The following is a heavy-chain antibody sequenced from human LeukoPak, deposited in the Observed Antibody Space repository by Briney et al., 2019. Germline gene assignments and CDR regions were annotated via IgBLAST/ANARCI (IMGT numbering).Heavy chain of an antibody. CDR3: AKDAHGRITMIVDY. V-gene: IGHV3-9*01. CDR2: ISWNSGSI. CDR1: GFTFDDYA. D-gene: IGHD3-22*01. J-gene: IGHJ4*02. Sequence: GGSLRLSCAASGFTFDDYAMHWVRQAPGKGLEWVSGISWNSGSIGYADSVKGRFTISRGNAKNSLYLQMNSLRAEDTALYYCAKDAHGRITMIVDYWGQGTLVTVSS.